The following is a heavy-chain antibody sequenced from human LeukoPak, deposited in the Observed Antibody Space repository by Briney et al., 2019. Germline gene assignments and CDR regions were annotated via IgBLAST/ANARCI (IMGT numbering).Heavy chain of an antibody. Sequence: GGSLRLSCAASGFTFEDFSMHWVRQVPGKGLEWISLIDRDGGITYYADSVKGRFTVSRDNSKSSLYLHLNSLTPEDTAFYYCAKDSFVATTSYLDSWGQGTLVTVSS. J-gene: IGHJ4*02. V-gene: IGHV3-43*01. CDR2: IDRDGGIT. CDR3: AKDSFVATTSYLDS. CDR1: GFTFEDFS. D-gene: IGHD1-26*01.